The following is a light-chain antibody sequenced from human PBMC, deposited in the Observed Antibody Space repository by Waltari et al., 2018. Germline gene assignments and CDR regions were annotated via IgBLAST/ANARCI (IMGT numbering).Light chain of an antibody. CDR3: QQYNNWPIT. CDR1: QTINSH. CDR2: RAS. V-gene: IGKV3-15*01. J-gene: IGKJ5*01. Sequence: EIVMTQSPATLSVSPGERAALSCGASQTINSHLAWYQLKPGQAPRLLMYRASTRATGIPARFSGSGSETEFTLTISSLQSEDFAVYSCQQYNNWPITFGQGTRLEIK.